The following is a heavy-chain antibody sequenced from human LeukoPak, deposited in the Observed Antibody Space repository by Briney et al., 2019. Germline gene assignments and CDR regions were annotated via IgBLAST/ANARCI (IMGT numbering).Heavy chain of an antibody. V-gene: IGHV3-48*01. Sequence: DWLLVISGSSETIIHADSMNGRFTTSRDNAENSLYLQMSSLRAEDTSVYYCVRDRVGGSFDFWGQGTLVTVSS. CDR2: ISGSSETI. J-gene: IGHJ4*02. D-gene: IGHD6-19*01. CDR3: VRDRVGGSFDF.